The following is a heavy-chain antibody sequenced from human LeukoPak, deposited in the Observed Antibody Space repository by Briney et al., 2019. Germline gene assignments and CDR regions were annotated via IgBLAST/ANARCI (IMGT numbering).Heavy chain of an antibody. CDR2: ISAYNGNT. CDR1: GYTFTSYG. Sequence: ASVKVSCKASGYTFTSYGISWVRQAPGQGLEWMGWISAYNGNTNYAQKLQGRVTMTTDTSTSTAYMELRGLRSEDTAVYYCARDQTGTGHFDYWGQGTLVTVSS. J-gene: IGHJ4*02. CDR3: ARDQTGTGHFDY. D-gene: IGHD1-7*01. V-gene: IGHV1-18*01.